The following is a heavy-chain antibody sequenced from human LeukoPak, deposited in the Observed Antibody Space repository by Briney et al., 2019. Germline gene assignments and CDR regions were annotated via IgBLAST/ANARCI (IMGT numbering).Heavy chain of an antibody. CDR3: AKPARTDYADY. J-gene: IGHJ4*02. CDR2: ISGSGTST. D-gene: IGHD1-14*01. CDR1: GFTFSSHA. Sequence: GGSLRLSCAASGFTFSSHAMNWVRQAPGKGLEWVAAISGSGTSTYYADSVKGRFTISRDNSKNTLYLQMNSLRAEDTAVYYCAKPARTDYADYWGQGTLVTVSS. V-gene: IGHV3-23*01.